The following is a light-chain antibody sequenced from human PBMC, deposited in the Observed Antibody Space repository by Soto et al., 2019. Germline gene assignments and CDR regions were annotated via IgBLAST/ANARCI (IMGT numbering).Light chain of an antibody. V-gene: IGKV3-11*01. CDR2: DAS. J-gene: IGKJ2*01. Sequence: EIVLTQSPATLSLSPGERATLSCRASQSVSSYLAWYQQKPGQAPRLLIYDASNRATGIPARFSGSGSGTDFTFTISSLEPEDFAVYYCQQRSNWPPKYTFGQGTKLDIK. CDR3: QQRSNWPPKYT. CDR1: QSVSSY.